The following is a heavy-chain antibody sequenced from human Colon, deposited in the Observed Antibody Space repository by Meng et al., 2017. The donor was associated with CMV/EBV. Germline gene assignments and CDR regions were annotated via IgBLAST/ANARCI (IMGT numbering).Heavy chain of an antibody. Sequence: SVKVSCKASGYNFNSYGVSWVRQAPGQGLEWMGGIIPILGIANYAQKFQGRVTITADKSTSTAYMELGSLRSEDTAVYYCARIPCSSTSCYRYYYYGMDVWGQGTTVTVSS. V-gene: IGHV1-69*10. D-gene: IGHD2-2*01. J-gene: IGHJ6*02. CDR2: IIPILGIA. CDR1: GYNFNSYG. CDR3: ARIPCSSTSCYRYYYYGMDV.